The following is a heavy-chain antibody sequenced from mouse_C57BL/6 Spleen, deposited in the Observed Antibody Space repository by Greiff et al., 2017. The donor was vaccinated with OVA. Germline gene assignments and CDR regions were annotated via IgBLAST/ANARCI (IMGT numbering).Heavy chain of an antibody. CDR3: ARDGNWAY. J-gene: IGHJ3*01. Sequence: VQLQQSGPELVKPGASVKISCKASGYTFTDYYMNWVKQSHGKSLEWIGDINPNNGGTSYNQKFKGKATLTVDKSSSTAYMELRSLTSEDSAVYYCARDGNWAYWGQGTLVTVSA. CDR1: GYTFTDYY. V-gene: IGHV1-26*01. CDR2: INPNNGGT. D-gene: IGHD2-1*01.